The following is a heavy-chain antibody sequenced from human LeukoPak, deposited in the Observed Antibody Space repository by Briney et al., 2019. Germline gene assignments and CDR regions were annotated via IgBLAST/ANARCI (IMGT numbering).Heavy chain of an antibody. CDR2: VSGNGGTA. J-gene: IGHJ4*02. CDR3: AKGDYFDSNDYFRAFDC. Sequence: PGGSLKLSCAASGFXFSNYAMSWVRQAPGKGLEWVSSVSGNGGTASYADPVKGRFTISRDNSKNTLYLQMNSLRAEDTVVYYCAKGDYFDSNDYFRAFDCWGQGTLVTVSS. V-gene: IGHV3-23*01. CDR1: GFXFSNYA. D-gene: IGHD3-22*01.